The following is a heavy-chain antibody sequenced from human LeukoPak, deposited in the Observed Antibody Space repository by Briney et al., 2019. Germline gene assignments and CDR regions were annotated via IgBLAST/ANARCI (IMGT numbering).Heavy chain of an antibody. Sequence: SETLSLTCTVSGGSISSSSYYWGWIRQPPGKGLEWIGSIYYSGSTYYNPSLKSRVTISVDTSKNQFSLKLSSVTAADTAVYYCARDRYYGSGSSPYYYYGMDVWGQGTTVTVSS. CDR3: ARDRYYGSGSSPYYYYGMDV. CDR1: GGSISSSSYY. CDR2: IYYSGST. V-gene: IGHV4-39*07. J-gene: IGHJ6*02. D-gene: IGHD3-10*01.